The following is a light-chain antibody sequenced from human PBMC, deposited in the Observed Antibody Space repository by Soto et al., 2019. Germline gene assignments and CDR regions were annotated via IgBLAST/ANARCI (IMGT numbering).Light chain of an antibody. CDR1: QSVSSS. V-gene: IGKV3-11*01. CDR3: QQRSDWRFT. CDR2: DTS. Sequence: EIELTQSPATLSLSPGERATLSCRASQSVSSSLAWYQQKHGQAPRLLISDTSNRATGIPARFSGSGSGTDFTLTISSLEPEDFAVYYCQQRSDWRFTFGQGTRLEIK. J-gene: IGKJ5*01.